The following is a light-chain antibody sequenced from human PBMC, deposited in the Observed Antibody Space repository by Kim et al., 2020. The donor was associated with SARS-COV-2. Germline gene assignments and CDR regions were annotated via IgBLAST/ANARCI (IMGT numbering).Light chain of an antibody. CDR1: SNDIGGYNY. CDR3: ASHTSSGTSV. V-gene: IGLV2-14*01. Sequence: QSALTQPASVSGSPGQSITITCTGTSNDIGGYNYVSWYQQSPGKAPKLMIYDVTKRPSGVSDRFSASKSGNKASLTISGLQAEDEADYYCASHTSSGTSVFGTGTKVTVL. CDR2: DVT. J-gene: IGLJ1*01.